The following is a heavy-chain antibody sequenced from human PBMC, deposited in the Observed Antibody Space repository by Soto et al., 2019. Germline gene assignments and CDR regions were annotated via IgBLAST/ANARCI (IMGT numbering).Heavy chain of an antibody. Sequence: GGSLRLSCAVSGVTLSNVWMNRVRQAPGKGPEWVGRIKSKIDGGTTDYAAPVKGRFTISRDDSENTLYLQMNSLKTEDTAVYYCSHGYYQYFDSWGQGPLVTSPQ. J-gene: IGHJ4*02. CDR3: SHGYYQYFDS. CDR2: IKSKIDGGTT. CDR1: GVTLSNVW. V-gene: IGHV3-15*07. D-gene: IGHD5-18*01.